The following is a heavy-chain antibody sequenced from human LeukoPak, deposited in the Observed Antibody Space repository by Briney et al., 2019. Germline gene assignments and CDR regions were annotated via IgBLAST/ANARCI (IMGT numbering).Heavy chain of an antibody. D-gene: IGHD2-2*01. V-gene: IGHV4-34*01. CDR3: AGTGGNCSSTSCYLDY. J-gene: IGHJ4*02. CDR2: INHSGST. Sequence: SETLSLTCAVYGGSFSGYYWSWIRQPPGKGLEWIGEINHSGSTNYNPSLKSRVTIAVDTSKNQFSLKLSSVTAADTAVYYCAGTGGNCSSTSCYLDYWGQGTLVTVSS. CDR1: GGSFSGYY.